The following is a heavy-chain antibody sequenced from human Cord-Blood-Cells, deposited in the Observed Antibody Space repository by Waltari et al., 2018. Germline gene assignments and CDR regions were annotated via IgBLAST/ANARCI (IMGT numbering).Heavy chain of an antibody. Sequence: QVQLVQSGAEVKKPGASVKVSCKASGYTFTGYYMHWVRQAPGQGLEWMGWIHPNRGATTYAQNFQGRVTMTRDTSISTAYMELSRLRSDDTAVDYCAGGRGGKQQFNFQHWGQGTLLTVSS. J-gene: IGHJ1*01. V-gene: IGHV1-2*02. D-gene: IGHD6-13*01. CDR2: IHPNRGAT. CDR3: AGGRGGKQQFNFQH. CDR1: GYTFTGYY.